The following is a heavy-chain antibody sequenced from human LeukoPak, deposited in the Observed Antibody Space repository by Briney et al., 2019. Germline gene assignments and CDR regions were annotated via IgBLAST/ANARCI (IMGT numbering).Heavy chain of an antibody. CDR3: ARVPDQYYYDSSGLDY. V-gene: IGHV1-69*04. D-gene: IGHD3-22*01. CDR2: IIPILGIA. J-gene: IGHJ4*02. CDR1: GGTFSSYA. Sequence: SVKVSCKASGGTFSSYAISWVRQAPGQGLEWMGRIIPILGIANYAQKFQGRVTIAADKSTSTAYMELSSLRSEDTAVYYCARVPDQYYYDSSGLDYWGQGTLVTVSS.